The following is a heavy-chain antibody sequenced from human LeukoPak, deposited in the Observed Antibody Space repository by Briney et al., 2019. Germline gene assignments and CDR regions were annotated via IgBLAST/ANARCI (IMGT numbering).Heavy chain of an antibody. Sequence: HPGGSLRLSCAASGFTFSSYDMHWVRQATGKGLEWVSAIGTAGDTYYPGSVKGRFTISRENAKNSLYLQMNSLRAGDTAVYYCARRGEASSGFDYWGQGTLVTVSS. CDR2: IGTAGDT. CDR1: GFTFSSYD. D-gene: IGHD3-22*01. CDR3: ARRGEASSGFDY. J-gene: IGHJ4*02. V-gene: IGHV3-13*01.